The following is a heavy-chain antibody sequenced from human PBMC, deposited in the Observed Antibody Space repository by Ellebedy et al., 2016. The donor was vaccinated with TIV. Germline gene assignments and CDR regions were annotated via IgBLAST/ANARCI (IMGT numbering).Heavy chain of an antibody. CDR2: INPSGGST. CDR1: GYTFTGYY. Sequence: ASVKVSCKASGYTFTGYYMHWVRQAPGQGLEWMGIINPSGGSTSYAQKFQGRVTMTRDTSTSTVYMELSSLRSEDTAVYYYARVTSSGYDYWGQGTLVTVSS. J-gene: IGHJ4*02. V-gene: IGHV1-46*01. D-gene: IGHD3-22*01. CDR3: ARVTSSGYDY.